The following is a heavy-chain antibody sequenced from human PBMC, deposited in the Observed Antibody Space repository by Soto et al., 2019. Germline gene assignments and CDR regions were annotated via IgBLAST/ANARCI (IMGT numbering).Heavy chain of an antibody. CDR2: IYSGGST. D-gene: IGHD4-17*01. J-gene: IGHJ6*02. Sequence: EVQLVESGGGLVQPGGSLRLSCAASGFTVSSNSMSWVRQAPGKGLEWVSVIYSGGSTYYADSVKGRFTISRDNSKNTLYLQMNSLRAEDTAVYYCARPTSYYYYYGMDVWGQGTTVTVSS. CDR3: ARPTSYYYYYGMDV. CDR1: GFTVSSNS. V-gene: IGHV3-66*01.